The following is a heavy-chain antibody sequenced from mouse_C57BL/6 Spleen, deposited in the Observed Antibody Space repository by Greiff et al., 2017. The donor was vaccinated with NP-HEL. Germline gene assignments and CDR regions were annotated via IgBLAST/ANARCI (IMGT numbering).Heavy chain of an antibody. CDR1: GFTFSDYY. V-gene: IGHV5-12*01. CDR3: ARREVTTRYFDV. Sequence: EVQLVESGGGLVQPGGSLKLSCAASGFTFSDYYMYWVRQTPEKRLEWVAYISNGGGSTYYPDTVKGRFTISRDNAKNTLYLQMSRLKSEDTAMYYCARREVTTRYFDVWGTGTTVTVSS. J-gene: IGHJ1*03. D-gene: IGHD2-2*01. CDR2: ISNGGGST.